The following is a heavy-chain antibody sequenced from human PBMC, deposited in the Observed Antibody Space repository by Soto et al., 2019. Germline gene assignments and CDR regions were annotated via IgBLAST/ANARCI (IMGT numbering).Heavy chain of an antibody. CDR2: LYYGRSA. CDR1: GDSISSYY. D-gene: IGHD3-22*01. Sequence: QVQLQESGPGLVKPSETLSLTCAVSGDSISSYYCMWIRQPPGKGLESIGYLYYGRSANYNPSLKRRVHLSVDTSTNQCSLTLSSMTAADTAVYYCALRSMAVVPEYWGQGTLVTVSS. J-gene: IGHJ4*02. V-gene: IGHV4-59*01. CDR3: ALRSMAVVPEY.